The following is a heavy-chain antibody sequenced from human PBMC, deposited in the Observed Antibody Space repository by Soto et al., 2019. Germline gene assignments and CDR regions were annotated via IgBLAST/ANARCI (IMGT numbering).Heavy chain of an antibody. D-gene: IGHD4-17*01. CDR3: ENGDSLGPFDY. Sequence: QVQLQESGPGLVKPSETLSLTCTVSGASISSYFWSWIRQPPGKGLEWIMYIYNSGRTDYNPSLNSRATISVDTSKNRIALKLTAVTASDRAVYYCENGDSLGPFDYWGQGTLVTVSS. CDR2: IYNSGRT. J-gene: IGHJ4*02. V-gene: IGHV4-4*09. CDR1: GASISSYF.